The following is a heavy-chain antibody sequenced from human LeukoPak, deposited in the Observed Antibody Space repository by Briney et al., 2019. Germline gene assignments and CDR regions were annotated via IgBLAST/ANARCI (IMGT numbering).Heavy chain of an antibody. J-gene: IGHJ6*02. V-gene: IGHV4-61*01. Sequence: SETLSLTCTVSGGSISSSSYYWSWIRQPPGKGLEWIGYIYYSGSTNYNPSLKSRVTISVDTSKNQFSLKLSSVTAADTAVYYCARVITTDYYYYYGMDVWGQGTTVTVSS. CDR2: IYYSGST. CDR3: ARVITTDYYYYYGMDV. D-gene: IGHD4-11*01. CDR1: GGSISSSSYY.